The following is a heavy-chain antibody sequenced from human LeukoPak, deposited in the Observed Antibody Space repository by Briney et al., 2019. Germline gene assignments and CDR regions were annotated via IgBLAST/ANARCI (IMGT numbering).Heavy chain of an antibody. CDR1: GFTFSTYN. J-gene: IGHJ4*02. CDR3: AKDSGYSYGHGLDY. D-gene: IGHD5-18*01. Sequence: GRSLRLSCAASGFTFSTYNMHWVRQAPGKGLEWVALMLSDESNKYHADSVKGRFTISRDNSKNALFLQMNSLRDEDTAVYYCAKDSGYSYGHGLDYWGQGTLVTVS. CDR2: MLSDESNK. V-gene: IGHV3-33*06.